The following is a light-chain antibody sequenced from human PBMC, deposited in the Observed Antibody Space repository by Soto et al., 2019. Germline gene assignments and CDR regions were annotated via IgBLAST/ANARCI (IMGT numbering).Light chain of an antibody. J-gene: IGKJ4*01. CDR1: QGISSY. V-gene: IGKV1-8*01. CDR2: AAS. CDR3: QQYYSYPPLT. Sequence: AIRMTQSPSSFSASTGDRVTITCRASQGISSYLAGYQQKPGKAPKILIYAASTLQSGVPSRFSGSGSGTDFTLTISCLQSEDFATYYCQQYYSYPPLTFGGGTKVEIK.